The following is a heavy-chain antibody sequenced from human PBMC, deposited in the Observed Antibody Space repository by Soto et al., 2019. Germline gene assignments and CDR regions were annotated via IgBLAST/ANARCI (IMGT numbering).Heavy chain of an antibody. CDR3: AREHTYCTNGVCYYYYGMDV. CDR2: INPNSGGT. D-gene: IGHD2-8*01. Sequence: RASVKVSCKASGYTFTGYYMHWVRQAPGQGLEWMGWINPNSGGTNYAQKFQGWVTMTRDTSISTAYMELSRLRSDDTAVYYCAREHTYCTNGVCYYYYGMDVWGQGTTVTVSS. CDR1: GYTFTGYY. V-gene: IGHV1-2*04. J-gene: IGHJ6*02.